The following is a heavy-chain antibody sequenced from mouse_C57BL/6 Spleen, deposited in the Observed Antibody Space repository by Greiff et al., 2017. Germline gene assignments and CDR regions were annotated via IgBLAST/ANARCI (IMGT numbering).Heavy chain of an antibody. Sequence: QVQLQQSGAELVKPGASVKISCKASGYAFSSYWMNWVKQRPGKGLEWIGQIYPGDGDTNYNGKFKGKATLTADKSSSTAYMQLSSLTSEDSAVYFCAREGGTTVVNWYFDGWGTGTTVTVSS. CDR2: IYPGDGDT. CDR3: AREGGTTVVNWYFDG. CDR1: GYAFSSYW. D-gene: IGHD1-1*01. J-gene: IGHJ1*03. V-gene: IGHV1-80*01.